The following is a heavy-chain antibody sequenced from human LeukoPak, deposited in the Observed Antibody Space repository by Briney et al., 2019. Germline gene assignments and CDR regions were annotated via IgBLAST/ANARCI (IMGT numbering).Heavy chain of an antibody. Sequence: PGGSLRLSCAASGFTFSNYAMSSVRQVPREGLGWVSAISGSGGNTFYADSVKGRFPISRANSKKTMYLQMNSLRAEDTAVYYCVRDHYDGSGWYYTGNNAFDIWGQGTMVTVSS. J-gene: IGHJ3*02. CDR1: GFTFSNYA. V-gene: IGHV3-23*01. CDR2: ISGSGGNT. D-gene: IGHD3-22*01. CDR3: VRDHYDGSGWYYTGNNAFDI.